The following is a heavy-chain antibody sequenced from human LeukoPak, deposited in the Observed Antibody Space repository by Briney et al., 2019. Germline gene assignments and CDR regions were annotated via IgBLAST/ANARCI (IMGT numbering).Heavy chain of an antibody. D-gene: IGHD3-3*01. CDR3: ARDRAWNYFDY. V-gene: IGHV3-30*03. Sequence: GGSLRLSCAPSGFTFSRRGMHWVRQAPGKGLEWVAIISNDGSRKYYAHSVEGRFTISRDNSKNTLYLQMDSLRAEDMAVYYCARDRAWNYFDYWGQGTLVTVSS. CDR2: ISNDGSRK. J-gene: IGHJ4*02. CDR1: GFTFSRRG.